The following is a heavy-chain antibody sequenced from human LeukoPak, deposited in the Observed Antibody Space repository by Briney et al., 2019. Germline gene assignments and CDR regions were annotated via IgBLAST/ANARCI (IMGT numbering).Heavy chain of an antibody. D-gene: IGHD3-22*01. Sequence: ASVKVSCKASGYTFTGYYMHWVRQAPGQGLEWMGWINPNGGGTNYAQKFQGRVTMTRDTSISTAYMELSRLRSDDTAVYYCARDVSGYYYDSSGYYLGDYWGQGTLVTVSS. V-gene: IGHV1-2*02. CDR1: GYTFTGYY. CDR2: INPNGGGT. J-gene: IGHJ4*02. CDR3: ARDVSGYYYDSSGYYLGDY.